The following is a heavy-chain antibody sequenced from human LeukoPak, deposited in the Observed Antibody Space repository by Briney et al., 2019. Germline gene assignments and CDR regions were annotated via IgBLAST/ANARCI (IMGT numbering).Heavy chain of an antibody. Sequence: TSETLSLTCTVSGGSISSSSYYWGWIRQPPGKGLEWIANIYYTGITHFNPALKSRVTMSVDTSKNQFSLKLYSVTAADTAVYYCARHVRGDSSGYYWLYFDYWGQGTMVIVSS. J-gene: IGHJ4*03. V-gene: IGHV4-39*01. D-gene: IGHD3-22*01. CDR1: GGSISSSSYY. CDR3: ARHVRGDSSGYYWLYFDY. CDR2: IYYTGIT.